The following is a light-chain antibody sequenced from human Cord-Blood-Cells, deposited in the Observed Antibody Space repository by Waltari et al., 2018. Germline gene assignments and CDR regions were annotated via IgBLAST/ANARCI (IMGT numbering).Light chain of an antibody. V-gene: IGLV2-14*01. J-gene: IGLJ2*01. CDR2: DVS. Sequence: QSALTQPAPVSGSPGQSITISCTGTSSDVGGYNYVSWYQQHPGKAPKLMIYDVSNWPSGVSNRFSGSKSGNTASLTISGLQAEDEADYYCSSYTSSSTVVFGGGTKLTVL. CDR3: SSYTSSSTVV. CDR1: SSDVGGYNY.